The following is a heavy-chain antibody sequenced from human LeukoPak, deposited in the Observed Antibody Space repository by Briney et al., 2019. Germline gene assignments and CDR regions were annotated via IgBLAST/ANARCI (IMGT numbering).Heavy chain of an antibody. CDR3: ARASPGYSSSWYDFDY. CDR2: INPNNGGT. Sequence: ASVKVSCKASGYTFTGYYMHWVRQAPGQGLEWMGWINPNNGGTKYAHKFQGRVTMTRDTSISTAYMELSRLRSDDTAVYYCARASPGYSSSWYDFDYWGQGTLVIGSS. J-gene: IGHJ4*02. CDR1: GYTFTGYY. D-gene: IGHD6-13*01. V-gene: IGHV1-2*02.